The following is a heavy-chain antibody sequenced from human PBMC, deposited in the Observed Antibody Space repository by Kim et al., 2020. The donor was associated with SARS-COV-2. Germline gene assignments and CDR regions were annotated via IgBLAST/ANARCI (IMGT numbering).Heavy chain of an antibody. D-gene: IGHD6-19*01. Sequence: ASVKVSCKASGYTFTSYGISWVRQAPGQGLEWMGWISAYNGNTNYAQKLQGRVTMTTDTSTSTAYMELRSLRSDDTAVYYCARVGGSSGWYYYYYYGMDVWGQGTTVTVSS. CDR2: ISAYNGNT. V-gene: IGHV1-18*01. CDR1: GYTFTSYG. CDR3: ARVGGSSGWYYYYYYGMDV. J-gene: IGHJ6*02.